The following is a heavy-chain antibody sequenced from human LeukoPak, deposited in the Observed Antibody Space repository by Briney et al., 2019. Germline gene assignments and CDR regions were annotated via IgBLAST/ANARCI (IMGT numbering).Heavy chain of an antibody. CDR2: IRYDGSNK. V-gene: IGHV3-30*02. D-gene: IGHD3-22*01. J-gene: IGHJ4*02. CDR3: ARDSYDSRSSSLGYDY. CDR1: GFTFSSYG. Sequence: GGSLRLSCAASGFTFSSYGMHWVRQAPGKGLEWVAFIRYDGSNKYYADSVKGRFTISRDNSKNTLYLQMNSLRAEDTAVYYCARDSYDSRSSSLGYDYWGQGTLVTVSS.